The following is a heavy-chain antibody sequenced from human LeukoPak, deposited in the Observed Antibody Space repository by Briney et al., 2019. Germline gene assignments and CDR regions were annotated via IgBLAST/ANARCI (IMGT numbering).Heavy chain of an antibody. CDR1: GGSISSGGYY. Sequence: SETLSLTCTVSGGSISSGGYYWSWIRQHPGKGLEWIGYIYYSGTTYYNPSLKSRVTIPVDTSKNQFSLKLSSVTAADTAVYYCARVRASFTNYYDSSGFPLWYFDYWGQGTLVTVSS. V-gene: IGHV4-31*03. D-gene: IGHD3-22*01. CDR2: IYYSGTT. J-gene: IGHJ4*02. CDR3: ARVRASFTNYYDSSGFPLWYFDY.